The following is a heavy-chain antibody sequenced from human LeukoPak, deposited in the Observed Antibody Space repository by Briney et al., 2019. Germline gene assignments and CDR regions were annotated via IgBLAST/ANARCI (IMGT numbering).Heavy chain of an antibody. V-gene: IGHV1-2*02. CDR1: GYTFTGYY. CDR2: INPNSGGT. Sequence: GASVKVSCKASGYTFTGYYMHWVRQAPGQGLEWMGWINPNSGGTNYAQKFQGRVTMTRDTSISTAYMELSRLRSDDTAVYYCARLGDSSSSYWYFDLWGRGTLVTVSS. J-gene: IGHJ2*01. CDR3: ARLGDSSSSYWYFDL. D-gene: IGHD6-6*01.